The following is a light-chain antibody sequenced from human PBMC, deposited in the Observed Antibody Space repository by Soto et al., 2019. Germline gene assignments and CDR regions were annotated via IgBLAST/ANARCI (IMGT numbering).Light chain of an antibody. J-gene: IGKJ1*01. V-gene: IGKV3-15*01. CDR3: QQYNNWPWT. CDR1: QSVSSN. CDR2: GAS. Sequence: EIVMTQSPATLSVSPGERGTLSCRASQSVSSNLACYQQKPGQAPRLLIYGASTRATGIPARFSGSRSGTEFTLTISSLQSEDFAVYYCQQYNNWPWTFGQGTKVEIK.